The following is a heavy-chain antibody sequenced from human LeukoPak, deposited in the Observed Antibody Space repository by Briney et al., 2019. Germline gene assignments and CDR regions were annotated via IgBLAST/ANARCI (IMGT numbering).Heavy chain of an antibody. Sequence: PSETLSLTCAVYGGSFSGYYWSWIRQPPGKGLEWIGEINHSGSTNYNPSLKSRVTISVDTSKNQFSLKLSSVTAADTAVYYCARLPRSRSTRGPRYFDYWGQGTLVTVSS. J-gene: IGHJ4*02. CDR1: GGSFSGYY. V-gene: IGHV4-34*01. CDR3: ARLPRSRSTRGPRYFDY. D-gene: IGHD2-2*01. CDR2: INHSGST.